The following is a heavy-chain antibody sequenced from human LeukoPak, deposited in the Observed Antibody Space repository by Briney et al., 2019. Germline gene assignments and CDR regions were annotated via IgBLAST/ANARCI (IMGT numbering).Heavy chain of an antibody. V-gene: IGHV4-34*01. CDR3: ARGLLLWFGELLSPLYYFDY. Sequence: SETLSLTCAVYGGSFSDYYWTWIRQPPGKGLEWIGEINHSGSTNYNPSLKSRVTISVDTSKNQFSLKLSSVTAADTAVYYCARGLLLWFGELLSPLYYFDYWGQGTLVTVSS. D-gene: IGHD3-10*01. J-gene: IGHJ4*02. CDR2: INHSGST. CDR1: GGSFSDYY.